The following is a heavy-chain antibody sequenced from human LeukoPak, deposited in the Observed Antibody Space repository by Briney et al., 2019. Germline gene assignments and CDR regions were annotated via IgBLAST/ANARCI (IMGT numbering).Heavy chain of an antibody. Sequence: GGSLRLSCAASGFTVSSNYMSWVRQAPGKGLEWVAFIRYDGSKKYYADSVKGRFTISRDNSENTLYLQINSLRVEDTAVYYCAKDTPTTGYHLDSWGQGTLVTVSS. V-gene: IGHV3-30*02. CDR1: GFTVSSNY. CDR2: IRYDGSKK. D-gene: IGHD1-1*01. CDR3: AKDTPTTGYHLDS. J-gene: IGHJ4*02.